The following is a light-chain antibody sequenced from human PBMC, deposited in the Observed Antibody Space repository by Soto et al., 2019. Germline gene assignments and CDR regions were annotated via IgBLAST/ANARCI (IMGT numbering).Light chain of an antibody. V-gene: IGKV4-1*01. CDR1: QSVAYTSNKKTY. J-gene: IGKJ4*01. Sequence: DIVMTQSPDSLAVSLGERATINCKASQSVAYTSNKKTYVAWYQQKAGQPPKLLLYWSSTRASGVPDRFSGSGSGTDFTLTISSLQAEDVAVYYCQQINGYPLTFGGGTKVEI. CDR2: WSS. CDR3: QQINGYPLT.